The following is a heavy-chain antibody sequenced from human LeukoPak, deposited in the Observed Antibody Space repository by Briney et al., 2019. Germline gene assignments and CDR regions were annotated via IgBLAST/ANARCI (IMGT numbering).Heavy chain of an antibody. CDR2: IYYSGST. V-gene: IGHV4-39*01. J-gene: IGHJ5*02. CDR1: GGSISSSSYY. Sequence: SETLSLTCTVSGGSISSSSYYWGWIRQPPGKGLEWIGSIYYSGSTYYNPSLKSRVTISVDTSKNQFSLKLSSVTAADTAVYYCARLSPPAAAAGKENWFGPWGQGTLVTVSS. CDR3: ARLSPPAAAAGKENWFGP. D-gene: IGHD6-13*01.